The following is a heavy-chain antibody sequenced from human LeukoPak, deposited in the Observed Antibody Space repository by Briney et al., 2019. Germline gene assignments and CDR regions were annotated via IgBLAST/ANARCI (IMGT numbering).Heavy chain of an antibody. CDR2: IKQDGSEK. J-gene: IGHJ4*02. Sequence: GGSLRLSCAASGFTFSSYWMNWVRQAPGKGLEWVANIKQDGSEKSYVDSVKGRFTISRDNAKNSLYLQMNSLRAEDTAVYYCARGSTTVTACGYFDFWGQGTLVTVSS. CDR1: GFTFSSYW. D-gene: IGHD4-17*01. CDR3: ARGSTTVTACGYFDF. V-gene: IGHV3-7*01.